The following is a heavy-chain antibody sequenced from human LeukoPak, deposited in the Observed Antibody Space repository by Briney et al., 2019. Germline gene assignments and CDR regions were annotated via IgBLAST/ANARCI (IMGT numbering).Heavy chain of an antibody. D-gene: IGHD3-9*01. CDR1: GGSISSGDYY. CDR3: ARGDILTGYYKPPPGY. CDR2: IYYSGST. Sequence: SETLSLTCTVSGGSISSGDYYWSWIRQPPGKGLEWIGYIYYSGSTYYNPSLKSRVTVSVDTSKNQFSLKLSSVTAADTAVYYCARGDILTGYYKPPPGYWSQGTLVTVSS. V-gene: IGHV4-30-4*01. J-gene: IGHJ4*02.